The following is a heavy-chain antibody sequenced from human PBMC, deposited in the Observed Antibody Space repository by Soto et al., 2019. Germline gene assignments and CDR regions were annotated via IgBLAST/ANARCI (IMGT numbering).Heavy chain of an antibody. V-gene: IGHV3-33*05. CDR1: GFRFSSYG. CDR3: ARVAPYYYDSSGYYYDAYWFDP. D-gene: IGHD3-22*01. J-gene: IGHJ5*02. CDR2: ISGDGSNT. Sequence: GGSLRLSCRTSGFRFSSYGMHWVRQAPGKGPEWVAFISGDGSNTEYVDSVRGRFTVSRDNSRNTLYLQMNSLRAEDTAVYYCARVAPYYYDSSGYYYDAYWFDPWGQGTLVTVSS.